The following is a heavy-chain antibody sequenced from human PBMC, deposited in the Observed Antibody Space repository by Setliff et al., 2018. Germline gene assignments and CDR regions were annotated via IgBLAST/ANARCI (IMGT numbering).Heavy chain of an antibody. CDR3: ARSPANGGHDAFDV. Sequence: PGGSLRLSCAASGFTFSNHWMTWVRQAPGKGLEWVANIKQDGSDKYYVDSVKGRFTVSRDNAKNSLYLQMDSLRAEDTAVYYCARSPANGGHDAFDVWGQGTMVTVSS. V-gene: IGHV3-7*01. J-gene: IGHJ3*01. CDR1: GFTFSNHW. D-gene: IGHD6-25*01. CDR2: IKQDGSDK.